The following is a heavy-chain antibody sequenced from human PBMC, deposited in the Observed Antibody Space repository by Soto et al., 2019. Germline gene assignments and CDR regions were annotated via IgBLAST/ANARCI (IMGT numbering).Heavy chain of an antibody. D-gene: IGHD2-2*01. CDR3: AVVPAANGHYGMDV. J-gene: IGHJ6*02. CDR1: GFSFSSYW. Sequence: GGSLRLSCAASGFSFSSYWMHWVRQAPGKGLVYVSHINSDGSSTNYANSVKDRFIISRDNAKNTPYLQMNSLRAEDTAVYYCAVVPAANGHYGMDVWGQGTTVTVSS. CDR2: INSDGSST. V-gene: IGHV3-74*01.